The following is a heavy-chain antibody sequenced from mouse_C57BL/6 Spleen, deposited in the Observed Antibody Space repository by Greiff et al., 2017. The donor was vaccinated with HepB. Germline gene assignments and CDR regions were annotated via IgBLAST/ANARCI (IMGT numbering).Heavy chain of an antibody. D-gene: IGHD1-1*01. CDR1: GYAFTNYL. Sequence: QVQLQQSGAELVRPGTSVKVSCKASGYAFTNYLIEWVKQRPGQGLEWIGVINPGSGGNNSNEKFKVKATLTADKSSSTAYIQLSRLTSEDSAVYFCARSIPPGYYGSSDGVDYWGQGTTLTVSS. CDR2: INPGSGGN. V-gene: IGHV1-54*01. J-gene: IGHJ2*01. CDR3: ARSIPPGYYGSSDGVDY.